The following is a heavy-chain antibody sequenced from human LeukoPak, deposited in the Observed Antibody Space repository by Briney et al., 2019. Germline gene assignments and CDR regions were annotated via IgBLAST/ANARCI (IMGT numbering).Heavy chain of an antibody. V-gene: IGHV4-61*09. CDR3: ARAPGNFHHY. Sequence: SQTLSLTCTVSGGSMSSGNYYWSWIRQPAGKGLEWIGHMSTSGTTKYNPSLKSRVMISMDTSKEQLSLKLRSVTAADTAVYYCARAPGNFHHYWGPGTLVTVSS. CDR1: GGSMSSGNYY. D-gene: IGHD1-26*01. CDR2: MSTSGTT. J-gene: IGHJ4*02.